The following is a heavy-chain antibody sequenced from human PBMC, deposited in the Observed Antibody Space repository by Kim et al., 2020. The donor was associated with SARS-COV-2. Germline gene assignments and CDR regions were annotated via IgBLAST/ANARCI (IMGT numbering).Heavy chain of an antibody. J-gene: IGHJ4*02. CDR1: GLIFTRHT. CDR2: VSSHGLKT. V-gene: IGHV3-64*03. Sequence: GGSLRLSCSASGLIFTRHTLHWVRQTPGKGLEYVSGVSSHGLKTFYADSVKGRFTISRDNSKETLYLQMTSLRLDDTAVYYCVMTGLDDRWGQGTVVTVS. CDR3: VMTGLDDR.